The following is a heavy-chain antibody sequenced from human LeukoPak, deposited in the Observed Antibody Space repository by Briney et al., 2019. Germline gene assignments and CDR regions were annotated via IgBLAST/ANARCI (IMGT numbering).Heavy chain of an antibody. CDR2: IYYSGST. CDR1: GGSISSYY. Sequence: PSETLSLTCTVSGGSISSYYWSWIRQPPGKGLEWIGYIYYSGSTYYNPSLKSRVTISVDTSKNQFSLKLSSVTAADTAVYYCARVGSYYFDYWGQGTLVTVSS. CDR3: ARVGSYYFDY. V-gene: IGHV4-59*04. J-gene: IGHJ4*02.